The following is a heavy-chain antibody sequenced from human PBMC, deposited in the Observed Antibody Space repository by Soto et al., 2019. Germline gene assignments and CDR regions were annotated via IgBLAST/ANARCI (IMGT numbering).Heavy chain of an antibody. J-gene: IGHJ4*02. Sequence: QRHLVASGGGVVQPGRSLRLSCAASGFSFSSYGMHWIRQAPGKGLEWVAVISHDGAFKDYADSVKGRFTISRDNSENTLFLEMNSLGRSNTAVYYCAKDYGPKAPYPYSNTHTDFWGQGTRVTVSS. CDR2: ISHDGAFK. V-gene: IGHV3-30*18. CDR1: GFSFSSYG. D-gene: IGHD6-13*01. CDR3: AKDYGPKAPYPYSNTHTDF.